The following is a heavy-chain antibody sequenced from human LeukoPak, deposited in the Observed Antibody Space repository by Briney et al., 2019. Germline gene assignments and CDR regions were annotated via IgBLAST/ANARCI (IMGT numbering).Heavy chain of an antibody. Sequence: PGGSLRLSCAASGFTFSSYGMHWVRQAPGKGLEWVAVISYDGSNKYYADSVKGRFTISRDNSKNTLYLQMNSLRAEDTAVYYCAKKYGYCSGGSCYIDYWGQGTLVTVSS. CDR2: ISYDGSNK. CDR3: AKKYGYCSGGSCYIDY. CDR1: GFTFSSYG. J-gene: IGHJ4*02. D-gene: IGHD2-15*01. V-gene: IGHV3-30*18.